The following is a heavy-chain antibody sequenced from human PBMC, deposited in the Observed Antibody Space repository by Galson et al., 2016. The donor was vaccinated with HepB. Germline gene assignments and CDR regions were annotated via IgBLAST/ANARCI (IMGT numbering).Heavy chain of an antibody. CDR1: GFAFRGNA. CDR2: IWFDGSNE. Sequence: SLRLSCAASGFAFRGNAMHWVRQAPGKGLEWVAIIWFDGSNEYYADSVKGRFTISRDNSKNTLFLQMDSLRDDDTAVYYCARDLRVTYLDYWGQGTLVTVSS. D-gene: IGHD2-21*02. CDR3: ARDLRVTYLDY. V-gene: IGHV3-33*01. J-gene: IGHJ4*02.